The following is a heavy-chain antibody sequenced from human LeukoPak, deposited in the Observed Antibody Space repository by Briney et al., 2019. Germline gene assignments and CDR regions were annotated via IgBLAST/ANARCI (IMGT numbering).Heavy chain of an antibody. Sequence: GGSLRLSCAASGFTFDDYGLSWVRQAPGKGLEWVSGINWNGGNTGYADFVRGRFTISRDDTKNSLYLQMNSLRAEDTALYFCARKFGYSSSAYNPHYYDYWGQGTLVTVSS. D-gene: IGHD6-19*01. CDR2: INWNGGNT. V-gene: IGHV3-20*04. CDR3: ARKFGYSSSAYNPHYYDY. CDR1: GFTFDDYG. J-gene: IGHJ4*02.